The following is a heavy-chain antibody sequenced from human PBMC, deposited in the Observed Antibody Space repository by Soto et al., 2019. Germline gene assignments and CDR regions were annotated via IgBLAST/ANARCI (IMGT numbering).Heavy chain of an antibody. CDR2: IYYSGST. CDR1: GGSISSSSYY. V-gene: IGHV4-39*02. Sequence: PSETLSLTCTVSGGSISSSSYYWGWIRQPPGKGLEWIGSIYYSGSTYYNPSLKSRVTISVDTSKNQFSLKLSSVTAADTAVYYCARDLSYYDSSGAFDYWGQGTLVTVSS. CDR3: ARDLSYYDSSGAFDY. J-gene: IGHJ4*02. D-gene: IGHD3-22*01.